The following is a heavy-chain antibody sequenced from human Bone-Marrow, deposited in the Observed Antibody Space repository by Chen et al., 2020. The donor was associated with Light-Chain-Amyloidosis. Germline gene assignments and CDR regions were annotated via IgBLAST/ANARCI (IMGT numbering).Heavy chain of an antibody. CDR2: IYHSGST. J-gene: IGHJ6*02. V-gene: IGHV4-34*01. D-gene: IGHD6-6*01. Sequence: QVQLQQWGAGLLKPSETLSLTCAVYGGSFSGYHWTWIRQAPGKGLEWIGEIYHSGSTNYNPSLKSRVTISVDKSKNQFSLKLSSVTAADTAVYYCARAVRIAARRAGGYYGMDVWGQGTTVTVSS. CDR1: GGSFSGYH. CDR3: ARAVRIAARRAGGYYGMDV.